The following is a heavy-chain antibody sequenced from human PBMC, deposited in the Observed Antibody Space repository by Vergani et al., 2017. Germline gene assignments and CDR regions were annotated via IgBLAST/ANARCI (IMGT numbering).Heavy chain of an antibody. CDR2: INHSGST. J-gene: IGHJ6*02. Sequence: QVQLQQWGAGLLKPSETLSLTCAVYGGSFSGYYWSWIRQPPGKGLEWIGEINHSGSTNYNPSLKSRVTISVDTSKNQFSLKLSSVTAADTAVYYCARGNVRRRITMVRGAPHNSRGYYGMDVWGQGTTVTVSS. CDR3: ARGNVRRRITMVRGAPHNSRGYYGMDV. V-gene: IGHV4-34*01. D-gene: IGHD3-10*01. CDR1: GGSFSGYY.